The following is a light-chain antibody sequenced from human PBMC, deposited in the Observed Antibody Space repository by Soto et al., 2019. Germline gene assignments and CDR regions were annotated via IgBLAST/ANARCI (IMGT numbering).Light chain of an antibody. J-gene: IGKJ1*01. V-gene: IGKV3-15*01. CDR3: QHSNTWPWT. CDR2: GAS. Sequence: ELVIRQAPATLSVSRGERATLSCRASHSVSSSLAWYQQKPGQAPRLLISGASTRAAGIPARFSGSGSGTEFTLTIRSLQSEDFAVYYCQHSNTWPWTFGQGTKVDIK. CDR1: HSVSSS.